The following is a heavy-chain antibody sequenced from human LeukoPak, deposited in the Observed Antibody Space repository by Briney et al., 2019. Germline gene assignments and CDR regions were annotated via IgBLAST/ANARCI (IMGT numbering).Heavy chain of an antibody. CDR3: ARDNPQYSSGWYGIDY. CDR2: ISYDGINK. J-gene: IGHJ4*02. Sequence: SGRSLRLTCAASGFTFSSYAMHWVRQAPGKGLEWMAAISYDGINKYYADSVKGRFTISRDNSKNTLYVQMNSLRAEDTAVYYCARDNPQYSSGWYGIDYWGQGTLVTVSS. V-gene: IGHV3-30-3*01. CDR1: GFTFSSYA. D-gene: IGHD6-19*01.